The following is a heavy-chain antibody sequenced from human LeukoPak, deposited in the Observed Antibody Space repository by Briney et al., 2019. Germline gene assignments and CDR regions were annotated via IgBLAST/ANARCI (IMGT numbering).Heavy chain of an antibody. CDR1: GFTFSSYS. V-gene: IGHV3-21*04. Sequence: PGGSLRLSCAASGFTFSSYSMNWVRQAPGKGLERVSSISSSSSYIYYADSVKGRLTISKDNAKNSLYLQMNSLRAEDTALYHCARNNGMDVWGQGTTVIVSS. J-gene: IGHJ6*02. CDR2: ISSSSSYI. CDR3: ARNNGMDV.